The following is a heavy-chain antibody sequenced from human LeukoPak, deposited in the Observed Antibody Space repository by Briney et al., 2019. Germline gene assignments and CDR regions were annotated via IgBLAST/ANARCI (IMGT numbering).Heavy chain of an antibody. J-gene: IGHJ4*02. D-gene: IGHD6-13*01. Sequence: PSETLSLTCTVSGGSVSSGSYYWSWIRQPPGKELEWIGYIYYSGSTNYNPSLKSRVTISVDTSKNQFSLKLSSVTAADTAVYYCARGGIAAAVYWGQGTLVTVSS. V-gene: IGHV4-61*01. CDR1: GGSVSSGSYY. CDR2: IYYSGST. CDR3: ARGGIAAAVY.